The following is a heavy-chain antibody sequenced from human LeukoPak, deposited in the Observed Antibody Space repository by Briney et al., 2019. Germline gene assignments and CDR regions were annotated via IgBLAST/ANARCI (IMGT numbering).Heavy chain of an antibody. Sequence: GESLKISCKGSGYRFTNYWIGWVRQMPGKGLEWMGIIYPVDSDTRYSPSFQGQVTISADKSISTAYLQWSSLKASDTAMYYCARRVGATTSNAFDIWGQGTMVTVSS. J-gene: IGHJ3*02. CDR1: GYRFTNYW. V-gene: IGHV5-51*01. CDR3: ARRVGATTSNAFDI. CDR2: IYPVDSDT. D-gene: IGHD1-26*01.